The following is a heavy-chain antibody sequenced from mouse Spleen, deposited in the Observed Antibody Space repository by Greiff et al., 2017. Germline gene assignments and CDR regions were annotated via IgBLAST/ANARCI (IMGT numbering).Heavy chain of an antibody. J-gene: IGHJ4*01. D-gene: IGHD1-1*01. V-gene: IGHV1-82*01. CDR2: IYPGDGDT. Sequence: QVQLKESGPELVKPGASVKISCKASGYAFSSSWMNWVKQRPGKGLEWIGRIYPGDGDTNYNGKFKGKATLTADKSSSTAYMQLSSLTSEDSAVYFCLLYYGSTYYAMDYWGQGTSVTVSS. CDR1: GYAFSSSW. CDR3: LLYYGSTYYAMDY.